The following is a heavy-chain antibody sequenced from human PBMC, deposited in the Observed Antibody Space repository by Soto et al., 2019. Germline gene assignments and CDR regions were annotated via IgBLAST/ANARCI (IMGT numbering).Heavy chain of an antibody. CDR2: ISYDGSNK. Sequence: GGSLRLSCAASGFTFSSYGMHWVRQAPGKGLEWVAVISYDGSNKYYADSVKGRFTISRDNSKNTLYLQMNSLRAEDTAVYYCAKECSIWGQGTMVTVSS. J-gene: IGHJ3*02. D-gene: IGHD2-15*01. CDR3: AKECSI. CDR1: GFTFSSYG. V-gene: IGHV3-30*18.